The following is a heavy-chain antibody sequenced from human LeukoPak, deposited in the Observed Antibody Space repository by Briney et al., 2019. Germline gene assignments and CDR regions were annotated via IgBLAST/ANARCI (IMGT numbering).Heavy chain of an antibody. D-gene: IGHD6-6*01. CDR3: ARESIAALRFDY. J-gene: IGHJ4*02. CDR1: GGSISSSSYY. CDR2: IYYSGST. V-gene: IGHV4-39*07. Sequence: SETLSLTCTVSGGSISSSSYYWGWIRQPPGKGLEWIGSIYYSGSTYYNPSLKSRVTISVDTSKNQFSLKLSSVTAADTAVYYCARESIAALRFDYWGQGTLVTVSS.